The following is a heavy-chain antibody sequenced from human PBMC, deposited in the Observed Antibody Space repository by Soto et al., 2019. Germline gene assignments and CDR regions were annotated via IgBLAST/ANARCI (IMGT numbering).Heavy chain of an antibody. CDR2: ISYSGST. V-gene: IGHV4-59*01. Sequence: QVQLQESGPGLVKPSETLSLTCTVSSDSISSYYWSWIRQPPGKRLEWIGYISYSGSTDYNPSHTSRVTRSGDTSKNQSSLKVSSVTAADTAVYYCARGTSWQLPFDYWGQGTLVTVSS. CDR1: SDSISSYY. CDR3: ARGTSWQLPFDY. D-gene: IGHD6-13*01. J-gene: IGHJ4*02.